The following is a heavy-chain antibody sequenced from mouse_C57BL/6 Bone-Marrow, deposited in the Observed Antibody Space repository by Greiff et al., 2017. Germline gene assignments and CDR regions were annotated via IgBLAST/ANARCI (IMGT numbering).Heavy chain of an antibody. CDR1: GFTFSDYG. Sequence: EVQLVESGGGLVKPGGSLKLSCAASGFTFSDYGMHWVRQAPEKGLEWVAYISSGSSTIYYADTVKGRFTISRANAKNTLFLQMTSLRSEDTAMYYWARPRQLRLPAWFAYGGQGTLVTVSA. J-gene: IGHJ3*01. CDR3: ARPRQLRLPAWFAY. D-gene: IGHD3-2*02. V-gene: IGHV5-17*01. CDR2: ISSGSSTI.